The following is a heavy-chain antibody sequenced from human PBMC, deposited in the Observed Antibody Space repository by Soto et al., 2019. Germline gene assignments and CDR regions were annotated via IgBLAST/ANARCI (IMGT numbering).Heavy chain of an antibody. CDR1: GRAFSTYY. V-gene: IGHV1-46*01. CDR3: ASVDTADDWDH. J-gene: IGHJ4*02. CDR2: INPSGGST. D-gene: IGHD5-18*01. Sequence: QVQLVQSGAEVKKPGASVSISCKASGRAFSTYYMHWVRQAPGQGLEWMGIINPSGGSTSYAQKFQCRFTLTTDTSTSTVYMELSRLTSEDTAVYYCASVDTADDWDHWGQGTLVSVSS.